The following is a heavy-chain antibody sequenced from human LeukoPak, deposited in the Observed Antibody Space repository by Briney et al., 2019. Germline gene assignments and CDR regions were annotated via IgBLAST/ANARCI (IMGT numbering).Heavy chain of an antibody. CDR1: GFTFISYS. J-gene: IGHJ4*02. CDR2: ISSSSSYI. Sequence: GGSLRLSCAASGFTFISYSMNGVRQAPGKGLEWVSSISSSSSYIYYADSVKGRFTTSRDNAKNSLYLQMNSLRAEDTAVYYCARYHYKMEMGIRDYWGQGTLVTVSS. CDR3: ARYHYKMEMGIRDY. D-gene: IGHD5-24*01. V-gene: IGHV3-21*03.